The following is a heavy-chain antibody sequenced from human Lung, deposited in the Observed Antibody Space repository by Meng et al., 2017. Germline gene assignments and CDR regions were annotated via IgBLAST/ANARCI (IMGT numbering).Heavy chain of an antibody. Sequence: VQLQEPVPGLVKPSRTLSLTCPVSSGYISSSNYNWSSLRQPPGKGLEWSGHISNSGSTYYNPSLKSRFTIPVDTSKNQFSLKLSAVTAADTAVYYCARGQKGYFDLWGRGTLVTVSS. V-gene: IGHV4-30-4*01. CDR2: ISNSGST. CDR1: SGYISSSNYN. J-gene: IGHJ2*01. CDR3: ARGQKGYFDL.